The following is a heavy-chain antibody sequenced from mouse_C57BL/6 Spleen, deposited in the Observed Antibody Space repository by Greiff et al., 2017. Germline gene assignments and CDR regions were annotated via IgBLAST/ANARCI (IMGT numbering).Heavy chain of an antibody. V-gene: IGHV5-12*01. Sequence: EVHLVESGGGLVQPGGSLKLSCAASGFTFSDYYMYWVRQTPEKRLEWVAYISNGGGSTYYPDTVKGRFTISRDKTKNTPYLQMLRLKSEDTAMYYCAGHYYGSSIYYAMDDWGQGTSVTVSS. CDR2: ISNGGGST. CDR3: AGHYYGSSIYYAMDD. CDR1: GFTFSDYY. D-gene: IGHD1-1*01. J-gene: IGHJ4*01.